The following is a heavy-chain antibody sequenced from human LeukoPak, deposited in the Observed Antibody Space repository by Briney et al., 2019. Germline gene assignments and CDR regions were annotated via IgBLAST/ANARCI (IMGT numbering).Heavy chain of an antibody. V-gene: IGHV3-23*01. CDR2: ISGSGAGT. Sequence: GGSLRLSCAASGFTFSTYAMIWVRQAPGKGLEWVSTISGSGAGTYYTDSVKGRFTISRDNSMNTLYLQMNSLRAEDTAVYYCAKGRGTYYGVFDYWGQGTLVTVSS. D-gene: IGHD1-26*01. CDR3: AKGRGTYYGVFDY. CDR1: GFTFSTYA. J-gene: IGHJ4*02.